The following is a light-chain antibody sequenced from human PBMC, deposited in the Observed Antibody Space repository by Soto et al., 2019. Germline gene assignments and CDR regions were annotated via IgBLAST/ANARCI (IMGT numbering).Light chain of an antibody. CDR2: AAS. V-gene: IGKV1-39*01. J-gene: IGKJ1*01. Sequence: IQMPQSPSSLSASVGDRVAITCRASQSISSYLSWYQKTPGTAPKFLNYAASSVQSGVPTRFSSSGSGTDFTLTISILQPEDFATYYRQQSYTTTRTFGQGTKVDIK. CDR3: QQSYTTTRT. CDR1: QSISSY.